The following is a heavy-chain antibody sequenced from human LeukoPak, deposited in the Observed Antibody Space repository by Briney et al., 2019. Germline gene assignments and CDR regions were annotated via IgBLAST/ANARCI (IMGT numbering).Heavy chain of an antibody. CDR1: GFTFSDYY. J-gene: IGHJ6*03. Sequence: GGSLRLPCAASGFTFSDYYMSWIRQAPGKGLEWVSYISSSGSTIYYADSVKGRFTISRDNAKNSLYLQMNSLRAEDTAVYYCARDRDTGYYDSLKPHYYMDVWGKGTTVTVSS. D-gene: IGHD3-3*01. CDR2: ISSSGSTI. CDR3: ARDRDTGYYDSLKPHYYMDV. V-gene: IGHV3-11*04.